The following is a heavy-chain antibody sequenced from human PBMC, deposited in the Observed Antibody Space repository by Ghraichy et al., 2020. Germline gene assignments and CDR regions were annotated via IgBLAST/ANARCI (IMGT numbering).Heavy chain of an antibody. CDR2: ISSSSSYI. J-gene: IGHJ6*03. D-gene: IGHD3-10*01. Sequence: GGSLRLSCAASGFTFSSYSMNWVRQAPGKGLEWVSSISSSSSYIYYADSVKGRFTISRDNAKNSLYLQMNSLRAEGTAVYYCARVRANELLWFGELRNYYMDVWGKGTTVTVSS. CDR1: GFTFSSYS. CDR3: ARVRANELLWFGELRNYYMDV. V-gene: IGHV3-21*01.